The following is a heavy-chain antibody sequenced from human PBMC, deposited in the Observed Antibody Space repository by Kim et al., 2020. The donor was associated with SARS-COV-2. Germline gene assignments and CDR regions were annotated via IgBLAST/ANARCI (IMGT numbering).Heavy chain of an antibody. CDR2: IYYSGST. Sequence: SETLSLTCTVSGGSISSGGYYWSWIRQHPGKGLEWIGYIYYSGSTYYNPSLKSRVTISVDTSKNQFSLKLSSVTAADTAVYYCARQVVVTANWCFDYWGQGTLVTVSS. CDR1: GGSISSGGYY. V-gene: IGHV4-31*03. D-gene: IGHD2-21*02. J-gene: IGHJ4*02. CDR3: ARQVVVTANWCFDY.